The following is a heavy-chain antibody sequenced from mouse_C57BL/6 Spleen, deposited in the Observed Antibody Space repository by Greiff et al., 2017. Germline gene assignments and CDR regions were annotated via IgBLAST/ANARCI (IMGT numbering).Heavy chain of an antibody. CDR1: GYTFTSYW. D-gene: IGHD1-1*01. Sequence: QVQLQQPGTELVKPGASVKLSCKASGYTFTSYWMHWVKQRPGQGLEWIGNINPSNGGTNYNEKFKSKATLTVDKSSSTAYMQLSSLTSEDSAVYDCARGGLLLYGARCYWGQGTTVTVSA. CDR3: ARGGLLLYGARCY. CDR2: INPSNGGT. V-gene: IGHV1-53*01. J-gene: IGHJ4*01.